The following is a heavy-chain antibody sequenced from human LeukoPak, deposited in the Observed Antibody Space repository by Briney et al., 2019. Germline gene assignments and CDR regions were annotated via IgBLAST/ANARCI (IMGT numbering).Heavy chain of an antibody. CDR1: GGSISSGSYY. CDR2: IYTSGST. V-gene: IGHV4-61*02. Sequence: SETLSLTCTVSGGSISSGSYYWSWIRQPAGKGREWIGRIYTSGSTNYNPSLKSRVTISVDTSKNQFCLKLSSVTAADTAVYYCARRSLGDAFDIWGQGTMVTVSS. CDR3: ARRSLGDAFDI. D-gene: IGHD1-26*01. J-gene: IGHJ3*02.